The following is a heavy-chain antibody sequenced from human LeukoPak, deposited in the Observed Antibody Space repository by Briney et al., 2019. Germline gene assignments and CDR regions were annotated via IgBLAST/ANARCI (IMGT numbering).Heavy chain of an antibody. Sequence: KPSETLSLTCAVYGGSLSDYYWSWIRQPAGKGLEWIGRISSSGSTNYNPSLKSRVTISVDTSKNQFSLKLSSVTAADTAVYFCARGPYSYDSSGAFDIRGQGTMVTVSS. CDR3: ARGPYSYDSSGAFDI. D-gene: IGHD3-22*01. V-gene: IGHV4-59*10. CDR2: ISSSGST. J-gene: IGHJ3*02. CDR1: GGSLSDYY.